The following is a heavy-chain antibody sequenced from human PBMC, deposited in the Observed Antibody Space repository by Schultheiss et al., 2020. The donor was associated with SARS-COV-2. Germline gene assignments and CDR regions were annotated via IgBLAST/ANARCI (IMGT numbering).Heavy chain of an antibody. D-gene: IGHD5-24*01. CDR3: ARRRKMATITYYFDY. Sequence: SETLSLTCTVSGGSISSSSYYWGWIRQPPGKGLEWIGYIYYSGSTYYNPSLKSRVTISVDTSKNQFSLKLSSVTAADTAVYYCARRRKMATITYYFDYWGQGTLVTVSS. CDR1: GGSISSSSYY. CDR2: IYYSGST. V-gene: IGHV4-39*07. J-gene: IGHJ4*02.